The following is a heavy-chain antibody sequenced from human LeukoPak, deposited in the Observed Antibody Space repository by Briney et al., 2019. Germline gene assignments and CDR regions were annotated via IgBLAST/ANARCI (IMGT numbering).Heavy chain of an antibody. D-gene: IGHD6-19*01. J-gene: IGHJ4*02. CDR2: IYTSGST. V-gene: IGHV4-4*07. CDR3: ARATIAVAGFPFDY. CDR1: GGSISSYY. Sequence: PSETLSLTCTVSGGSISSYYWSWIRQPAGKGLEWIGRIYTSGSTNYNPSLKSRVTISVDKSKSQFSLKLSSVTAADTAVYYCARATIAVAGFPFDYWGQGTLVTVSS.